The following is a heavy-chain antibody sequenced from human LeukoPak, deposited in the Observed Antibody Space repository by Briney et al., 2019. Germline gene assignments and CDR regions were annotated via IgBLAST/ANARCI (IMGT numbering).Heavy chain of an antibody. CDR3: ARDQAADAFDI. Sequence: PSETLSLTCTASGGSISSSSYYWGWIRQPPGKGLEWIGSIYYSGSTYYNPSLKSRVTISVDTSKNQFSLKLSSVTAADTAVYYCARDQAADAFDIWGQGTMVTVSS. CDR2: IYYSGST. D-gene: IGHD6-13*01. V-gene: IGHV4-39*07. CDR1: GGSISSSSYY. J-gene: IGHJ3*02.